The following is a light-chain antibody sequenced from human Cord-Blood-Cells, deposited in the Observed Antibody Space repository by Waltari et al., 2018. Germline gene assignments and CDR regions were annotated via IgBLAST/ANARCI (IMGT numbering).Light chain of an antibody. CDR1: RRDVGGYNY. CDR3: SSYAGSNKNV. V-gene: IGLV2-8*01. CDR2: EVS. Sequence: QSALTQPPSASGSPGQSVTISCTGTRRDVGGYNYVLWYQQHPGKAPKLMIYEVSKRPSGVPDRFSGSKSGNTASLTVSGLQAEDEADYYCSSYAGSNKNVFGTGTKVTVL. J-gene: IGLJ1*01.